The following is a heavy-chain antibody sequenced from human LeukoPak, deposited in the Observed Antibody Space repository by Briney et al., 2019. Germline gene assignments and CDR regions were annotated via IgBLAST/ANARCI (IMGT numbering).Heavy chain of an antibody. J-gene: IGHJ6*03. CDR3: AREGVGVHYYYYYMDV. V-gene: IGHV3-48*03. CDR2: ISSSGSTI. Sequence: LGGSLRLSCAASGFTFSSYEMNWVRQAPGKGLEWVSYISSSGSTIYYADPVKGRFTISRDNAKDSLYLQMNSPRAEDTAVYYCAREGVGVHYYYYYMDVWGKGTTVTISS. D-gene: IGHD1-26*01. CDR1: GFTFSSYE.